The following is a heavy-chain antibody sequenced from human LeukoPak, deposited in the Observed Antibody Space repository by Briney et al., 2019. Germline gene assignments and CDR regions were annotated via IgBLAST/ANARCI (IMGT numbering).Heavy chain of an antibody. CDR1: GGSISSGGYS. V-gene: IGHV4-31*03. J-gene: IGHJ5*02. Sequence: PSETLSLTCTVSGGSISSGGYSWSWIRQHPGKGLEWIGYIYYSGSTYYNPSLKSRVTISVDTSKNQFSLKLSSVTAADTAVYYCARRRPGGNWFDPWGQGTLVTVSS. D-gene: IGHD3-10*01. CDR3: ARRRPGGNWFDP. CDR2: IYYSGST.